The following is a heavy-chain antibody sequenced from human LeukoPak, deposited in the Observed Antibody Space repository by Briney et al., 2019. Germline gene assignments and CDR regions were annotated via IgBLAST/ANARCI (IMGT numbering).Heavy chain of an antibody. J-gene: IGHJ4*02. CDR1: GFTFSHYA. CDR2: IFSGGST. Sequence: PGGSLRLSCAASGFTFSHYAMTWVRQAPGKGLEWVSVIFSGGSTYYADSVKGRFTISRDNSKNTLFLQMKGLRAGDTAVYYCVRYNYGNGIDYWGQGTLVTVSS. CDR3: VRYNYGNGIDY. D-gene: IGHD3-10*01. V-gene: IGHV3-53*01.